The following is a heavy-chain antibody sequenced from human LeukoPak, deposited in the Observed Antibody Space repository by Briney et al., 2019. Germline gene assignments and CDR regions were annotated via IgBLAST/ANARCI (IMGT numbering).Heavy chain of an antibody. CDR1: GFTFNSYA. D-gene: IGHD2-15*01. J-gene: IGHJ6*02. Sequence: GRSLRLSCAASGFTFNSYAMHWVRQAPGKGLQWVSGISWNSGSIGYADSVKGRFTISRDNAKKSLYLQMNSLRSEDTDLCYCSKDMPGWPGSGGIDVWGQGTTVTVSS. V-gene: IGHV3-9*01. CDR2: ISWNSGSI. CDR3: SKDMPGWPGSGGIDV.